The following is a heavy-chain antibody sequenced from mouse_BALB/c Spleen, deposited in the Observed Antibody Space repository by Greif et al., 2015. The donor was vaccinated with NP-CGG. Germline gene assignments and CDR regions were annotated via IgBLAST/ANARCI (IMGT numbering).Heavy chain of an antibody. Sequence: EVQLVESGGGLVKPGGSLKLSCAASGFTFSSYAMSWVRQTPEKRLEWVASISSGGSTYYPDSVKGRFTISRDNARNILYLQMSSLRSEDTAMYYCAREGGRKAMDYWGQGTSVTVSS. V-gene: IGHV5-6-5*01. CDR1: GFTFSSYA. J-gene: IGHJ4*01. CDR2: ISSGGST. CDR3: AREGGRKAMDY.